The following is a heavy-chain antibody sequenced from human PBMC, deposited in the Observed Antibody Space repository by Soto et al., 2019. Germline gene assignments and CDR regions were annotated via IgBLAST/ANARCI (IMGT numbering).Heavy chain of an antibody. D-gene: IGHD2-2*01. CDR1: GGTFNTYA. J-gene: IGHJ4*02. CDR2: ISPMFGAA. Sequence: QVQLVQSGAEMKKPGSSVKVSCQSSGGTFNTYAMNWARQAPGQGPEWMGDISPMFGAANYAPKFQGRVTITADEPTGTSYMQLGSLTSEDTALDFCAREDQVHTPAFVYWGQGTLVTVSS. CDR3: AREDQVHTPAFVY. V-gene: IGHV1-69*19.